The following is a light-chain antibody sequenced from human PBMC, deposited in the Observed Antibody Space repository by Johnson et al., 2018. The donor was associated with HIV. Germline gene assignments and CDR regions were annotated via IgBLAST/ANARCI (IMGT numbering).Light chain of an antibody. J-gene: IGLJ1*01. Sequence: QSVLTQPPSVSAAPGQKVTISCSGGRSSIGNNYVSWYQQLPGTGPKLLIYENNKRPSGIPDRFSGSKSGTSVTLAITGLQTGDEADYYCATWDTSLSVYVFGTGTKVTVL. CDR3: ATWDTSLSVYV. V-gene: IGLV1-51*02. CDR1: RSSIGNNY. CDR2: ENN.